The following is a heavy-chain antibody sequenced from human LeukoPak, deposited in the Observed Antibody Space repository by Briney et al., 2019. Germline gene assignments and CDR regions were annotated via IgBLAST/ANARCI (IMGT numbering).Heavy chain of an antibody. J-gene: IGHJ5*02. CDR3: AREYEGYCSGGSCFRGTYNWFDP. V-gene: IGHV3-23*01. CDR2: ISGSGGST. Sequence: GGSPRLSCAASGFTFSSYGMSWVRQAPGKGLEWVSAISGSGGSTYYADSVKGRFTISRDNSKNTLYLQMNSLRVEDTAVYYCAREYEGYCSGGSCFRGTYNWFDPWGQGTLVTVSS. CDR1: GFTFSSYG. D-gene: IGHD2-15*01.